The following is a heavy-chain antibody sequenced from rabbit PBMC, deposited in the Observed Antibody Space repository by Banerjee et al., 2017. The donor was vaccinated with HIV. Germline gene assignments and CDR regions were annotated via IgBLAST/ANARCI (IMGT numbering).Heavy chain of an antibody. CDR1: GFSFSDKAV. CDR2: INAITGRA. D-gene: IGHD1-1*01. Sequence: QEQLVESGGGLVQPEGSLTLTCKASGFSFSDKAVMCWVRQAPGKGLEWIACINAITGRAVYASWAKGRFTFSKTSSTTVTLQMTSLTVADTATYWCARAANNIGYCAGLWGPGTLVTVS. CDR3: ARAANNIGYCAGL. V-gene: IGHV1S45*01. J-gene: IGHJ4*01.